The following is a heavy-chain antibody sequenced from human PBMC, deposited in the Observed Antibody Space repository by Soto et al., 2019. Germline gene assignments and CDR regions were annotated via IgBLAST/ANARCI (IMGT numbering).Heavy chain of an antibody. D-gene: IGHD3-9*01. CDR3: ARDRGLRYLDWLSHYNWCDP. Sequence: QVQLVQSGAEVKKPGASVKVSCKASGYTFTSYALHWVRQAPGQRLAWMGWINAGNGNTKYSQKCQGRVTITREPSASTAYMELSSLRSEDTAVYYCARDRGLRYLDWLSHYNWCDPWGQGTRVTVSS. CDR2: INAGNGNT. CDR1: GYTFTSYA. V-gene: IGHV1-3*01. J-gene: IGHJ5*02.